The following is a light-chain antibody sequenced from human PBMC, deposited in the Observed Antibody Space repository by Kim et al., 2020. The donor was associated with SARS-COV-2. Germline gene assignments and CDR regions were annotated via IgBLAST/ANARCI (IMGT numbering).Light chain of an antibody. CDR3: QEYVTYPYT. Sequence: SASVGDSVTITCRASKGISIHLAWLQQRPGKAPKTLVYSASTLESGVPSKFSGSGSGTDFTLTINSLQPEDSETYYCQEYVTYPYTFGQGTKLEI. CDR2: SAS. J-gene: IGKJ2*01. V-gene: IGKV1-16*02. CDR1: KGISIH.